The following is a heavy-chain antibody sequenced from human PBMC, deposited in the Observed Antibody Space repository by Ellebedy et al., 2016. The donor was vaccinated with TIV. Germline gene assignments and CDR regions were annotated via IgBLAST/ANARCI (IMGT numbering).Heavy chain of an antibody. CDR1: GFTFDDYA. V-gene: IGHV3-9*01. CDR3: AKAVYDSSGYHYFDY. Sequence: GGSLRLXXAASGFTFDDYAMHWVRQAPGKGLEWVSGISWNSGSIGYADSVKGRFTISRDNAKNSLYLQMNSLRAEDTALYYCAKAVYDSSGYHYFDYWGQGTLVTVSS. D-gene: IGHD3-22*01. J-gene: IGHJ4*02. CDR2: ISWNSGSI.